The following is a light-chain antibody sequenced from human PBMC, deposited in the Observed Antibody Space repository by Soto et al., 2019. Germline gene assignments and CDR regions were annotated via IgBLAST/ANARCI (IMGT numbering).Light chain of an antibody. CDR3: SSFTSSITYV. CDR1: SSDVGGYNY. V-gene: IGLV2-14*01. Sequence: QSALTQPASVSGSPGQSITISCTGTSSDVGGYNYVSWYQQHPGKAPKLMIYEVSNRPSGVSNRFSGSKSGNTASLTISGLQAEDEADYSCSSFTSSITYVFGNGTKLTVL. CDR2: EVS. J-gene: IGLJ1*01.